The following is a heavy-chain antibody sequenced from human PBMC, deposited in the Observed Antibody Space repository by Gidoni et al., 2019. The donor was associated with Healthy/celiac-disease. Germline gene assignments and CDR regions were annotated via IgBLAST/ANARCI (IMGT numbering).Heavy chain of an antibody. D-gene: IGHD6-19*01. CDR2: ISSNGGST. J-gene: IGHJ4*02. CDR3: ARGWNLKRGGNFDY. CDR1: GFTFSSYA. V-gene: IGHV3-64*01. Sequence: EVQLVESGGGLVQPGGSLRLSCAASGFTFSSYAMHWVRQAPGKGLEYVSAISSNGGSTYYANSVKGRFTISRDNSKNTLYLQMGSLRAEDMAVYYCARGWNLKRGGNFDYWGQGTLVTVSS.